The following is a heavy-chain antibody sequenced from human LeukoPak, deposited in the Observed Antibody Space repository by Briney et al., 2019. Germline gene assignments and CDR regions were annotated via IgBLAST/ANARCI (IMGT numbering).Heavy chain of an antibody. CDR1: GFTFSSHW. CDR3: ARDNNWNYPDY. D-gene: IGHD1-7*01. V-gene: IGHV3-74*01. J-gene: IGHJ4*02. Sequence: PTGGSLSLSCAASGFTFSSHWMHWVRQAPGKGLVWISRISGDGSSTRYADSVKGRFTISRDNAKNTLFLQMNSLRAEDTAVYYCARDNNWNYPDYWGQGTLVTVSS. CDR2: ISGDGSST.